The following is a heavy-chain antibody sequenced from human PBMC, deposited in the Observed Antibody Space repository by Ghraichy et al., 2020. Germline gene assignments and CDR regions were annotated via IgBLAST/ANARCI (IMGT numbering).Heavy chain of an antibody. CDR2: ISSSSSYI. CDR1: GFTFSSYS. V-gene: IGHV3-21*01. Sequence: GGSLRLSCAASGFTFSSYSMNWVRQAPGKGLEWVSSISSSSSYIYYADSVKGRFTISRDNAKNSLYLQMNSLRAEDTAVYYCARTSRGIVVVTATPQAVDYWGQGTLVTVSS. J-gene: IGHJ4*02. D-gene: IGHD2-21*02. CDR3: ARTSRGIVVVTATPQAVDY.